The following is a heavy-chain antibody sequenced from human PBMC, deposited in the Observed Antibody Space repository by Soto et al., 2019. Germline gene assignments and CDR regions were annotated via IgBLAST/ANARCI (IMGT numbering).Heavy chain of an antibody. Sequence: SETLSLTCIVSGESISSSSYYWGWIRQPPGKGLEWIGSIYYSGRTYYNPSFKSRVTISIDTSKNQFALKLSSVTATDTAVYYCARQRTTVVTQAYFDHWGQGALVTVSS. CDR2: IYYSGRT. V-gene: IGHV4-39*01. CDR1: GESISSSSYY. D-gene: IGHD2-21*02. CDR3: ARQRTTVVTQAYFDH. J-gene: IGHJ4*02.